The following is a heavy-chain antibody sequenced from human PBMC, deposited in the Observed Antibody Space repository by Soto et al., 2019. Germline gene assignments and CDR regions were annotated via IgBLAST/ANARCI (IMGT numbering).Heavy chain of an antibody. D-gene: IGHD4-17*01. Sequence: QVQLVQSGAEVKKPGSSVKVSCKASGGTFSSYAISWWRQAPGQGLGGWGGIIPILGTANYAQKCPGRVTXXADESTSTAYMELSSLRSEDTAVYYCATLSGDRGYWGQGTLVTVSS. V-gene: IGHV1-69*12. CDR1: GGTFSSYA. CDR2: IIPILGTA. CDR3: ATLSGDRGY. J-gene: IGHJ4*02.